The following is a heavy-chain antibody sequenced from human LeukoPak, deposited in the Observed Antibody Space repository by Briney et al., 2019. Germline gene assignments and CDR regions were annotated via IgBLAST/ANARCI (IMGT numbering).Heavy chain of an antibody. J-gene: IGHJ4*02. Sequence: GGSLRLSCAASGFTFSTYSMNWVRQAPGKGLEWVSSISSSSSYKYYADSVKGRFTISRDNSKNTLYLQMNSLRAEDTAVYYCAKDSCSGGSCYSSFDYWGQGTLVTVSS. V-gene: IGHV3-21*04. CDR3: AKDSCSGGSCYSSFDY. D-gene: IGHD2-15*01. CDR1: GFTFSTYS. CDR2: ISSSSSYK.